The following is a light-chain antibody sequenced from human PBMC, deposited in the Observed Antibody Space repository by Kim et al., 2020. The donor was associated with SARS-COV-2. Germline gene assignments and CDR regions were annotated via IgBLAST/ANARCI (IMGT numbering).Light chain of an antibody. CDR3: QAWDSSTPGV. CDR2: QDS. CDR1: KLGDKY. Sequence: VSPGQTASITCSGDKLGDKYACWYQQKPGQAPVLVIYQDSKRPSGIPERFSGSNSGNTATLTISGTQAMDEADYYCQAWDSSTPGVFGGGTQLTVL. J-gene: IGLJ3*02. V-gene: IGLV3-1*01.